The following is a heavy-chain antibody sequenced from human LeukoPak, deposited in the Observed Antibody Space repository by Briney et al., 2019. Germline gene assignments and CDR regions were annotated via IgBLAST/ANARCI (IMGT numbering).Heavy chain of an antibody. D-gene: IGHD6-25*01. V-gene: IGHV4/OR15-8*01. Sequence: SETLSITCSVSGGSMSDSITWGWVRQPPGKGLEWLANIHDDGRTAPSPSLRSRLTISQDRSKNQFSLKVSSVTAADTAFYYCAKVLTAAGLDLWGQGILVTVSS. CDR2: IHDDGRT. CDR3: AKVLTAAGLDL. CDR1: GGSMSDSIT. J-gene: IGHJ5*02.